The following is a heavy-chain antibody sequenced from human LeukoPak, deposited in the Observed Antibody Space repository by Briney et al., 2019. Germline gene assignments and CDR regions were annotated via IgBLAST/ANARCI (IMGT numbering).Heavy chain of an antibody. V-gene: IGHV3-30*18. D-gene: IGHD6-6*01. J-gene: IGHJ4*02. CDR3: AKDSARRGND. CDR1: GFTFSSYG. CDR2: ISYDGSNK. Sequence: GGSLRLSCAASGFTFSSYGMYWVRQAPGKGLEWVAVISYDGSNKYYADSVKRRFTISRDNSKNTLYLQMNSLRAEDTAVYYCAKDSARRGNDWGQGTLVTVSS.